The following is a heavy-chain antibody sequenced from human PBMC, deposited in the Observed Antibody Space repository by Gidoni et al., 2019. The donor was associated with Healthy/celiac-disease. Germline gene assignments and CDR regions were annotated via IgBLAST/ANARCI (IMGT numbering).Heavy chain of an antibody. CDR1: GGTFSSYA. Sequence: QVQLVQSGAEVKKPASPVKVSCKASGGTFSSYAISWVRQAPGQGLEWMGRIIPILGIANYAQKFQGRVTITADKSTSTAYMELSSLRSEDTAVYYCTRDRPAHWDYYYGMDVWGQGTTVTVSS. CDR3: TRDRPAHWDYYYGMDV. V-gene: IGHV1-69*09. J-gene: IGHJ6*02. D-gene: IGHD6-6*01. CDR2: IIPILGIA.